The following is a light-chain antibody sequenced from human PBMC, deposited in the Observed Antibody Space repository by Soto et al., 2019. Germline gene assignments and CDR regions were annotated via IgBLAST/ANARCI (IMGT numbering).Light chain of an antibody. Sequence: QSALPQPASVSGYPGQSISISCTGTGSDVGGYNYVSWYQQHPGKAHRLMMYEVSNRPSGVSNRFSGPKSANTASLTISGLQAEDEADYYCISFTRGSTFVFRTGTKLTVL. CDR3: ISFTRGSTFV. CDR2: EVS. J-gene: IGLJ1*01. CDR1: GSDVGGYNY. V-gene: IGLV2-14*01.